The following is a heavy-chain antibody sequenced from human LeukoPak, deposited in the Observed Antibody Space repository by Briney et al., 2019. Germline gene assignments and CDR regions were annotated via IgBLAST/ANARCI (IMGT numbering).Heavy chain of an antibody. CDR1: GFTVSSNY. CDR3: ARKYCSSTSCSVDY. Sequence: GGSLRLSCAASGFTVSSNYMSWVRQAPGKGLEWVSVIYSGGSTYYADSVKGRFTISRDNSKNTLYLQMNSLRAEDTAVYYCARKYCSSTSCSVDYWGQGTLVTVSS. CDR2: IYSGGST. D-gene: IGHD2-2*01. V-gene: IGHV3-66*02. J-gene: IGHJ4*02.